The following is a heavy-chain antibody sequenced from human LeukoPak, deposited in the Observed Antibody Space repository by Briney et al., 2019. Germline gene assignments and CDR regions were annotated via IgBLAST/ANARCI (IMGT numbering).Heavy chain of an antibody. V-gene: IGHV4-30-2*01. Sequence: SETLSLTCAISGGSISSGGYSWSWIRQPPGKGLEWIGYIYHSGSTYYNPSLKSRVTISVDRSKNQFSLKLSSVTAADTAVYYCARTSIAARRANAFDIWGQGTMVTVSS. CDR2: IYHSGST. CDR3: ARTSIAARRANAFDI. D-gene: IGHD6-6*01. CDR1: GGSISSGGYS. J-gene: IGHJ3*02.